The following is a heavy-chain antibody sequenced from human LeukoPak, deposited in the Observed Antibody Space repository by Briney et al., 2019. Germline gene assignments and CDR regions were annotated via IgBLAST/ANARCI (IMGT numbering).Heavy chain of an antibody. CDR1: GGSISSYY. V-gene: IGHV4-34*01. CDR3: AWGGLLEYFDY. CDR2: INHSGST. J-gene: IGHJ4*02. Sequence: SETLSLTCTVSGGSISSYYWSWIRQPPGKGLEWIGEINHSGSTNYNPSLKSRVTISVDTSKNQFSLKLSSVTAADTAVYYCAWGGLLEYFDYWGQGTLVTASS. D-gene: IGHD1-1*01.